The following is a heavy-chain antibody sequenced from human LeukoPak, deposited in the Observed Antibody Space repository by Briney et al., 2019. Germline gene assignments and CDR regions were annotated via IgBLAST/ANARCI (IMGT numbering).Heavy chain of an antibody. CDR1: GGSISSGGYY. V-gene: IGHV4-31*03. D-gene: IGHD3-10*01. Sequence: SETLSLTCTVSGGSISSGGYYWSWIRQHPGKGLEWIGYIYYSGSTYYNPSLKSRVTISVDTSKNQFSLKLSSVTAADTAVYYCASSYYGSGSYYKFDYWGQGTLVTVSS. CDR2: IYYSGST. CDR3: ASSYYGSGSYYKFDY. J-gene: IGHJ4*02.